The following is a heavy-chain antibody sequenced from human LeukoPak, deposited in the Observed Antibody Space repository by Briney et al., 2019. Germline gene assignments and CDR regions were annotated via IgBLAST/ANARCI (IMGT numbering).Heavy chain of an antibody. V-gene: IGHV4-39*01. CDR3: ARHAGPHDSYGMDV. CDR1: GGSLSSGSYC. D-gene: IGHD3-10*01. J-gene: IGHJ6*02. Sequence: ESLSLTCTVSGGSLSSGSYCWGWVRHPPRRGRGWGGSIYDRGTTHYNPSRKSPVTISVATSKNQISLKVSSVTAADTAVYYCARHAGPHDSYGMDVWGQGTTVTVSS. CDR2: IYDRGTT.